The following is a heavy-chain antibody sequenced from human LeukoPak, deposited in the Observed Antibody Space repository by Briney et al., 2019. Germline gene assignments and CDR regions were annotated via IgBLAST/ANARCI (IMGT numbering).Heavy chain of an antibody. CDR2: MNPNSGNT. J-gene: IGHJ5*02. Sequence: ASVKVSCKASGYTFTSYAMNWVRQATGQGLEWMGWMNPNSGNTGYAQKFQGRVTITRNTSISTAYMELSSLRSEDTAVYYCATSRDYGDLRWFDPWGQGTLVTVSS. CDR3: ATSRDYGDLRWFDP. CDR1: GYTFTSYA. V-gene: IGHV1-8*03. D-gene: IGHD4-17*01.